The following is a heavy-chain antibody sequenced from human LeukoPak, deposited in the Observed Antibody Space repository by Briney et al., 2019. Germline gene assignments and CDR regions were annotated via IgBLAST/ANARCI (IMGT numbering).Heavy chain of an antibody. Sequence: GGSLRLSCAASGFTFSSYWMSWVRQAPGKGLEWVANIKQDGSEKYYVDSVKGRFTISRDNAKNSLYLQMNSLRAEDTALYYCAKDSEQWLVNAFDIWGQGTMVTVSS. V-gene: IGHV3-7*03. CDR1: GFTFSSYW. D-gene: IGHD6-19*01. CDR3: AKDSEQWLVNAFDI. CDR2: IKQDGSEK. J-gene: IGHJ3*02.